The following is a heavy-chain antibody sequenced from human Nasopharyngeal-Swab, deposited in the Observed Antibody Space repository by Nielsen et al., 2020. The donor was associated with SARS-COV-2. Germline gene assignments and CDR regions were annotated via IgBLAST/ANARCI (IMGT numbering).Heavy chain of an antibody. D-gene: IGHD3-3*01. CDR1: GFTFSSYA. V-gene: IGHV3-23*01. CDR2: ISGSGGST. J-gene: IGHJ4*02. Sequence: GESLKISCAASGFTFSSYAMSWVRQAPGKGLEWVSAISGSGGSTYYADSVKGRFTISRDKSQNTLYLQMSSLRADDTAVYYYAKGGRSITIFGVAGSFDNWGQGTLVTVSS. CDR3: AKGGRSITIFGVAGSFDN.